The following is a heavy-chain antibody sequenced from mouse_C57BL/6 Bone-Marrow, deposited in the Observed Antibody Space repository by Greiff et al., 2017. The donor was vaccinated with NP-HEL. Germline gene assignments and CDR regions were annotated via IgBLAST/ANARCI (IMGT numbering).Heavy chain of an antibody. D-gene: IGHD2-3*01. Sequence: EVHLVESGEGLVKPGGSLKLSCAASGFTFSSYAMSWVRQTPEKRLEWVAYISSGGDYIYYADTVKGRFTISRDNARNTLYLQMSSLKSEDTAMYYCTRDEGLLRAMDYWGQGTSVTVSS. CDR3: TRDEGLLRAMDY. CDR1: GFTFSSYA. V-gene: IGHV5-9-1*02. J-gene: IGHJ4*01. CDR2: ISSGGDYI.